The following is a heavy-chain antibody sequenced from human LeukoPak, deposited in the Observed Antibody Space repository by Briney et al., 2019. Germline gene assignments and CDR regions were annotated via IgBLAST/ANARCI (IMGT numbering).Heavy chain of an antibody. CDR3: ARCIRRGEAAGEFDY. CDR2: IIPIFGTA. J-gene: IGHJ4*02. Sequence: SVKVSCKASGGTFSSYAISWVRQAPGQGLEWMGGIIPIFGTANYAQKFQGRVTITADESTSTAYMELSSLRSEDTAVYYCARCIRRGEAAGEFDYWGQGTLVTVSS. D-gene: IGHD6-13*01. V-gene: IGHV1-69*01. CDR1: GGTFSSYA.